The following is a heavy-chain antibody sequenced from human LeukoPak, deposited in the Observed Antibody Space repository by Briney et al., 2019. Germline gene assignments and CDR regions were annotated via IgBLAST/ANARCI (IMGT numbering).Heavy chain of an antibody. CDR2: IYSADST. D-gene: IGHD6-19*01. Sequence: GSLRLSCADSGFTVRTNYMCWVRQAPGEGLEWVSVIYSADSTYYADSVKGRFTISRDNSKNTLYLQMNSLRAEDTAVYYCATAVAGPPFDYWGQGTLVTVSS. CDR3: ATAVAGPPFDY. V-gene: IGHV3-53*01. J-gene: IGHJ4*02. CDR1: GFTVRTNY.